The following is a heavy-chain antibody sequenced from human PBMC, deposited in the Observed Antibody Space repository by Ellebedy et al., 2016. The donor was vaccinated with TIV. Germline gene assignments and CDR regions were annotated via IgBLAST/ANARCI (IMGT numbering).Heavy chain of an antibody. CDR1: GYSFTSYW. J-gene: IGHJ4*02. Sequence: GESLKISXKGSGYSFTSYWISWVRQMPGKGLEWMGRIDPSDSYTNYSPSFQGHVTISADKSISTAYLQWSSLKASDTAMYYCARLGGSYGGGLGHTDYWGQGTLVTVSS. CDR3: ARLGGSYGGGLGHTDY. D-gene: IGHD1-26*01. CDR2: IDPSDSYT. V-gene: IGHV5-10-1*01.